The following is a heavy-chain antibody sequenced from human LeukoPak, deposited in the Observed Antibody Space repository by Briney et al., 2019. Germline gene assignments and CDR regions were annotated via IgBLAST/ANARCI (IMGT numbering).Heavy chain of an antibody. CDR3: ARDLTDYYELDY. CDR2: IYYSGST. CDR1: GGSISSSSYY. J-gene: IGHJ4*02. D-gene: IGHD3-22*01. V-gene: IGHV4-39*07. Sequence: PSETLSLTCTVSGGSISSSSYYWGWIRQPPGKGLEWIGSIYYSGSTYYNPSLKSRVTVSVDTSKNQFSLKLSSVTAADTAIYYCARDLTDYYELDYWGQGTLVTVSS.